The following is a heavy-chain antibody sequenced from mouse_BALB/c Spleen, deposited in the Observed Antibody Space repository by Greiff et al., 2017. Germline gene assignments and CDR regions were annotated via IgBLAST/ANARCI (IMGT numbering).Heavy chain of an antibody. J-gene: IGHJ3*01. CDR2: INPYNGAT. D-gene: IGHD2-4*01. CDR3: ARGGYDYDECGFAD. CDR1: GYSFTGYY. Sequence: EVQLQQSGPELVKPGASVKISCKASGYSFTGYYMHWVKQSHVKSLEWIGRINPYNGATSYNQNFKDKASLTVDKSSSTAYMELHSLTSEDSAVYYCARGGYDYDECGFADWGQGTLVTVSA. V-gene: IGHV1-26*01.